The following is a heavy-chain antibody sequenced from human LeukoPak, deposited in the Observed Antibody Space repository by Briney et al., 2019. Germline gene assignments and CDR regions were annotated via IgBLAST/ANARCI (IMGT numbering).Heavy chain of an antibody. V-gene: IGHV3-23*01. D-gene: IGHD5-18*01. J-gene: IGHJ4*02. CDR2: ISGSGGST. CDR1: GFSFSMSW. Sequence: RPGGSLRLSCAASGFSFSMSWMCWVRQAPGKGLEWVSAISGSGGSTYYADSVKGRFTISRDNSKNTLYLQMNSLRAEDTAVYYCAKRPAYSYGAYFDYWGQGTLVTVSS. CDR3: AKRPAYSYGAYFDY.